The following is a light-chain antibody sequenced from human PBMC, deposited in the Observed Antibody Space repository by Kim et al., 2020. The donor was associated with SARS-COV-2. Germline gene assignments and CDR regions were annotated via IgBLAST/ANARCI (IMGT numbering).Light chain of an antibody. Sequence: VYPGQTASITCSGDKLGDKYASWYQQKPGQSPVLLIYQDTKRPSGIPERISGSNSGNTATLTISGTQAMDEADYYCQAWDRGTVIFGGGTQLTVL. CDR2: QDT. J-gene: IGLJ2*01. CDR3: QAWDRGTVI. V-gene: IGLV3-1*01. CDR1: KLGDKY.